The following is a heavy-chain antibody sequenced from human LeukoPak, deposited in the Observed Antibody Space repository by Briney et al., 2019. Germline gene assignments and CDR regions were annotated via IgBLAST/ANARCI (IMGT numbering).Heavy chain of an antibody. CDR3: AKDRIGLLWFGEPPGYAFDI. D-gene: IGHD3-10*01. J-gene: IGHJ3*02. Sequence: PGGSLRLSCAASGFTFSDYYMTWVRQAPGKGLEWVAFIRYDGSNKYYADSVKGRFTISRDNSKNTLYLQMNSLRAEDTAAYYCAKDRIGLLWFGEPPGYAFDIWGQGTMVTVSS. CDR1: GFTFSDYY. CDR2: IRYDGSNK. V-gene: IGHV3-30*02.